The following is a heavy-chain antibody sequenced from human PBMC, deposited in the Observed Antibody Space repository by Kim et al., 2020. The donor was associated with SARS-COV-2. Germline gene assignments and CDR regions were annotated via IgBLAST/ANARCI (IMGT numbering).Heavy chain of an antibody. J-gene: IGHJ5*02. Sequence: SETLSLTCSISGGSISSTSYFWGWIRQPPGRELEWLGSIYYSGGTYYNPSLKSRVTTSVDTAKNQFSLKLTSVTAADTAVYYCARQGKGSAFPWFDPWG. V-gene: IGHV4-39*01. CDR2: IYYSGGT. CDR3: ARQGKGSAFPWFDP. CDR1: GGSISSTSYF. D-gene: IGHD1-26*01.